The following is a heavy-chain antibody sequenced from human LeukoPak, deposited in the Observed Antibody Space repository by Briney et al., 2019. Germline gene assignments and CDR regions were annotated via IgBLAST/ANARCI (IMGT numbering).Heavy chain of an antibody. CDR3: ARESGSYHPFDF. Sequence: PGRSLRLSCAASGFTFSSYGMHWVRQAPGKGLEWVAVISHDGSHKNYADSVKGRFAISRDNSKNTLYLQVNSLRAEDTAIYYCARESGSYHPFDFWGQGTLVTVSS. V-gene: IGHV3-30*03. CDR2: ISHDGSHK. D-gene: IGHD1-26*01. CDR1: GFTFSSYG. J-gene: IGHJ4*02.